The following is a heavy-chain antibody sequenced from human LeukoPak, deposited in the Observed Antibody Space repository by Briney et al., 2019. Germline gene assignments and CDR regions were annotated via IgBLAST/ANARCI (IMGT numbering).Heavy chain of an antibody. D-gene: IGHD6-13*01. J-gene: IGHJ6*02. CDR3: ARFKIAAASSLGMDV. CDR1: GGTFSSYA. V-gene: IGHV1-69*04. Sequence: SVKVSCKASGGTFSSYAISWVRQAPGQGLEWMGRIIPILGIANYAQKFQGRVTITADKSTSTAYMELSSLKASDTAMYYCARFKIAAASSLGMDVWGRGTTVTVSS. CDR2: IIPILGIA.